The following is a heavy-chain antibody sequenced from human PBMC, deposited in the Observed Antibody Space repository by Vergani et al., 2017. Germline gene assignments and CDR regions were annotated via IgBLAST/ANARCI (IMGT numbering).Heavy chain of an antibody. CDR1: GFTFSSYD. J-gene: IGHJ4*02. D-gene: IGHD1-26*01. CDR3: AKEFARGSYHYFDY. Sequence: EVQLVESGGGLVQPGGSLRLSCAASGFTFSSYDMHWVRQATGKGLEWVSAIGTAGDTYYPGSVKGRFTISRENAKNSLYLQMNSLRAEDTAVYYCAKEFARGSYHYFDYWGQGTLVTVSS. CDR2: IGTAGDT. V-gene: IGHV3-13*01.